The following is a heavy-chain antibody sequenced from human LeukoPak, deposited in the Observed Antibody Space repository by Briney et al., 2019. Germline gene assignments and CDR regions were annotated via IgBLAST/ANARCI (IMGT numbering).Heavy chain of an antibody. J-gene: IGHJ5*02. CDR1: GFTFSSYG. CDR3: ARVGLEGSSWYRGWFDP. V-gene: IGHV3-33*01. D-gene: IGHD6-13*01. CDR2: IWYDGSNK. Sequence: PGGSLRLSCAASGFTFSSYGMHWVRQAPGKGLEWVAVIWYDGSNKYYADSVKGRFTISRDNAKNTVYLQMNSLRAEDTAVYYCARVGLEGSSWYRGWFDPWGQGTLVTVSS.